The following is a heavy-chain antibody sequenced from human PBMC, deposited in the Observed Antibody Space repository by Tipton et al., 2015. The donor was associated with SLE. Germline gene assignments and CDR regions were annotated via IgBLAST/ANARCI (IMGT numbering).Heavy chain of an antibody. CDR1: GFTFSSYG. D-gene: IGHD1-26*01. J-gene: IGHJ4*02. CDR2: IRYDGSNK. V-gene: IGHV3-30*02. Sequence: SLRPSCAASGFTFSSYGMHWVRQAPGKGLEWVAFIRYDGSNKYYADSVKGRFTISRDNSKNTLYLQMNSLRAEDTAVYYCAKRRVWDLDYWGQGTLVTVSS. CDR3: AKRRVWDLDY.